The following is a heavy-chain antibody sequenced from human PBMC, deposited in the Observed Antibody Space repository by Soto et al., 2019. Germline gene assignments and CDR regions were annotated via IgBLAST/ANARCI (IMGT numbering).Heavy chain of an antibody. V-gene: IGHV1-24*01. CDR1: GYTLTELS. Sequence: ASVKVSCKVSGYTLTELSMHWVRQAPGKGLEWMGGFDPEDGETIYAQKFQGRVTMTEDTSTDKAYMELSSLRSEDTAVYYCATRASIIAVAGTGEPYYYYGMDVWGQGTTVTVSS. J-gene: IGHJ6*02. CDR3: ATRASIIAVAGTGEPYYYYGMDV. D-gene: IGHD6-19*01. CDR2: FDPEDGET.